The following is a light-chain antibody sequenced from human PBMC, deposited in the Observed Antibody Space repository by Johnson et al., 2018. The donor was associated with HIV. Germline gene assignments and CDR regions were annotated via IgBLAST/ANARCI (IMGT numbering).Light chain of an antibody. J-gene: IGLJ1*01. Sequence: QSVLTQSPSVSAASGQKVTISCSGSSCDIADNYVSWHQQLPGTAPKLLIYDNNKRPSGIPDRISGSKSGTSATLGITGLQTGDEADYYCGTWDSSLSALYVFGTGTKVTVL. CDR3: GTWDSSLSALYV. CDR1: SCDIADNY. V-gene: IGLV1-51*01. CDR2: DNN.